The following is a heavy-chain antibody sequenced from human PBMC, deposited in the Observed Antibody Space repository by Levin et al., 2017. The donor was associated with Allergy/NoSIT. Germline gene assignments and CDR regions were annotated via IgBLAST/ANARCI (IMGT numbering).Heavy chain of an antibody. CDR3: TRGRSGNYVALFEY. Sequence: SETLSLTCAISGDSVSSNNAAWNWIRQSPSRGLEWLGRTYYRSKWYNDYAESVRSRINVNPDTSKNQVSLQLNSVTPEDTAVYYCTRGRSGNYVALFEYWGQGTLVTVSS. CDR1: GDSVSSNNAA. J-gene: IGHJ4*02. D-gene: IGHD1-7*01. CDR2: TYYRSKWYN. V-gene: IGHV6-1*01.